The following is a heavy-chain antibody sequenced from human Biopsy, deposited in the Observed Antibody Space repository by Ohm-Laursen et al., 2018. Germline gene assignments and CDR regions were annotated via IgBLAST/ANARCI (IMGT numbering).Heavy chain of an antibody. CDR1: GDSISSYY. Sequence: SDTLSLTCTVSGDSISSYYWSWIRQPPGKGLVWSGYVSYTGSTDYNPSLQSRVTISVDTSKNHCSLRLRSVTPADTAMYYCARDRGFYSDRTVPGYFDLWGRGTLVTVSS. CDR2: VSYTGST. J-gene: IGHJ2*01. V-gene: IGHV4-59*01. CDR3: ARDRGFYSDRTVPGYFDL. D-gene: IGHD3-22*01.